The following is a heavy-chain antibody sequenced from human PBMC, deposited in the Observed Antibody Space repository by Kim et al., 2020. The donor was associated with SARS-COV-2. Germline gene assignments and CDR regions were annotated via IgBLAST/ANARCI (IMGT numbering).Heavy chain of an antibody. V-gene: IGHV3-23*01. CDR3: EASDF. CDR2: ISYSGIRT. J-gene: IGHJ4*02. Sequence: ISYSGIRTHYADSVKGRFTISRDNSRSTLFLQMKYLRAEDTAIYYCEASDFWGQGSLVTVSS.